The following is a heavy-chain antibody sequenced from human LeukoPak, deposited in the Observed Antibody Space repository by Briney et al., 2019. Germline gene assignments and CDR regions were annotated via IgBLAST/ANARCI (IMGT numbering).Heavy chain of an antibody. J-gene: IGHJ4*02. CDR3: ARGRPTRY. D-gene: IGHD1-1*01. CDR2: IKEDGSER. V-gene: IGHV3-7*03. CDR1: GFTFSSYS. Sequence: GGSLRLSCAASGFTFSSYSMNWVRQTPGKGLEWVASIKEDGSERQYVDSVKGRFSISRDNTKGSLFLQLNSLRAEDTAVYYCARGRPTRYWGQGTLVTVSS.